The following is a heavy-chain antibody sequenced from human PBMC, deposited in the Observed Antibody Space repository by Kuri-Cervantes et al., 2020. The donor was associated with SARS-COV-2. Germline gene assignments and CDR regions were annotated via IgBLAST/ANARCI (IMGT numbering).Heavy chain of an antibody. CDR1: GCSINNYY. Sequence: SQTLSLTCTVSGCSINNYYWSWIRQPPGKGLEWIGYIYDSANTNYNTSLGSRVTMSVDTSKNQVSLKLTSVTAADTAVYFCARVGVRSYGVLDYWGQGTLVTVSS. J-gene: IGHJ4*02. D-gene: IGHD5-18*01. CDR3: ARVGVRSYGVLDY. V-gene: IGHV4-59*01. CDR2: IYDSANT.